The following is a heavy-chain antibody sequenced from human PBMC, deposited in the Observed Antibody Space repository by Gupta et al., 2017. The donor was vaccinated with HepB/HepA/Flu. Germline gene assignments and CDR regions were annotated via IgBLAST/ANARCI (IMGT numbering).Heavy chain of an antibody. Sequence: EVQLLESGGDLVQPGGSLRLSCAASGFTFSSSWMHWVRQVPGKGLVWVSRINSDGTRTTYADSVKGRFTISRDNAKNTVYLQMTSLRAEDTAVYYCAKSKYNYASCIDCWGQGTLVTVSS. D-gene: IGHD5-18*01. CDR2: INSDGTRT. CDR3: AKSKYNYASCIDC. J-gene: IGHJ4*02. CDR1: GFTFSSSW. V-gene: IGHV3-74*02.